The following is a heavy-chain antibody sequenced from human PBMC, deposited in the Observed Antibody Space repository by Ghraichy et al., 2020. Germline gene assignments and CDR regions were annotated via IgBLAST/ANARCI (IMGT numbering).Heavy chain of an antibody. CDR3: ARSANWGSYLDY. V-gene: IGHV1-69*13. D-gene: IGHD7-27*01. J-gene: IGHJ4*02. CDR2: IIPIFGTA. Sequence: SVKVSCKASGGTFSSYAISWVRQAPGQGLEWMGGIIPIFGTANYAQKFQGRVTITADESTSTAYMELSSLRSEDTAVYYCARSANWGSYLDYWCQGTLVTVAS. CDR1: GGTFSSYA.